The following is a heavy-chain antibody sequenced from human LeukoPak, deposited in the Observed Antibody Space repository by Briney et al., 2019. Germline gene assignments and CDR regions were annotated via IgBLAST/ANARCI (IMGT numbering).Heavy chain of an antibody. Sequence: GGSLRLSCAASGFTFSSYGMHWVRQAPGKGLEYVSAISSNGGSTYYANSVKGRFTISRDNSKNTLYLQMNSLRAEDTAVYYCASSTVEMATILDQDWGQGTLVTVSS. J-gene: IGHJ4*02. CDR2: ISSNGGST. CDR1: GFTFSSYG. V-gene: IGHV3-64*01. D-gene: IGHD5-24*01. CDR3: ASSTVEMATILDQD.